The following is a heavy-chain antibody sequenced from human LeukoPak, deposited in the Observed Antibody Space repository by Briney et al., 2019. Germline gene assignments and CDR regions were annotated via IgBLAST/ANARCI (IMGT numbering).Heavy chain of an antibody. J-gene: IGHJ4*02. CDR1: GYTLTELS. D-gene: IGHD1-26*01. CDR2: FDPEDGET. V-gene: IGHV1-24*01. CDR3: ATGLRGGSYFYYFDY. Sequence: ASVKVSRKVSGYTLTELSMHWVRQAPGKGLEWMGGFDPEDGETIYAQKFQGRVTMTEDTSTDTAYMELSSLRSEDTAVYYCATGLRGGSYFYYFDYWGQGTLVTVSS.